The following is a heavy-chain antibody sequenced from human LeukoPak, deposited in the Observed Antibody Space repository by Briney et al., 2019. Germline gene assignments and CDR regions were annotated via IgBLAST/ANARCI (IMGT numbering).Heavy chain of an antibody. J-gene: IGHJ4*02. CDR1: GFTFSSYG. CDR3: ARVAGGKSISMVRGVIDY. V-gene: IGHV3-64*01. Sequence: GGSLRLSCAASGFTFSSYGMHWVRQAPGKGLEHVSAIGGSTYYANSVKGRFTISRDNSKNTLYLQMDSLRAEDMAVYYCARVAGGKSISMVRGVIDYWSQGTLVTVSS. CDR2: IGGST. D-gene: IGHD3-10*01.